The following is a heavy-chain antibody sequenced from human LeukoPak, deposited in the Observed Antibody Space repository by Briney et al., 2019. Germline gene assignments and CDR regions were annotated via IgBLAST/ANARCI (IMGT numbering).Heavy chain of an antibody. Sequence: GASVKVSCKASGGTFISYALTWVRQAPGQGLEWMGGIIPIFGTANYAQKFQGRVTIIADQSTSIVYMELSSLRSEDTAVYYCARAQYSSSSFHYYYGMDVWGQGTTVTVSS. CDR2: IIPIFGTA. V-gene: IGHV1-69*13. CDR3: ARAQYSSSSFHYYYGMDV. D-gene: IGHD6-6*01. CDR1: GGTFISYA. J-gene: IGHJ6*02.